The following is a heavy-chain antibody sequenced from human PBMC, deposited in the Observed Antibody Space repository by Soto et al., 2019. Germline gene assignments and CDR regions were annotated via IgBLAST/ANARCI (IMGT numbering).Heavy chain of an antibody. V-gene: IGHV1-69*06. D-gene: IGHD3-22*01. Sequence: SVKVSCKASGGTFGSDAITWVRQAPGQGLEWVGRIIPIFGTTNYAQNLQGRVTISADKSTLTSYMELHSLTSDDTALYYCARDRTDSGYYTNWLDPWGQGTQVTVS. CDR1: GGTFGSDA. J-gene: IGHJ5*02. CDR2: IIPIFGTT. CDR3: ARDRTDSGYYTNWLDP.